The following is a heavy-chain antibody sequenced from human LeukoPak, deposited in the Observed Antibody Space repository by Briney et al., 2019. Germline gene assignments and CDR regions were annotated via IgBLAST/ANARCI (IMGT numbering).Heavy chain of an antibody. CDR3: ARVYDDSSGYYYYYYGMDF. V-gene: IGHV3-11*01. CDR1: GFTFSDYY. CDR2: ISSSGSTI. Sequence: GGSLRLSCAASGFTFSDYYMSWIRQAPGKGLEWVSYISSSGSTIYYADSVKGRFTISRDNAKNSLYLQMNSLRAEDTAVYYCARVYDDSSGYYYYYYGMDFWGQGTTVTVSS. D-gene: IGHD3-22*01. J-gene: IGHJ6*02.